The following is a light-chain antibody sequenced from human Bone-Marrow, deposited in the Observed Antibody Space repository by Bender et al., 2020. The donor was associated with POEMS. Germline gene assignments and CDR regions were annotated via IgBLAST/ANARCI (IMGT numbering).Light chain of an antibody. V-gene: IGLV1-40*01. CDR3: QSYDSSLSGVV. J-gene: IGLJ2*01. Sequence: QSVLTQPPSASGTPGQKVTISCSGSSSNIGAGYDVNWYQQVPGTPPKLLIYGNNNRPSGVPDRFSASKSGTSASLAITGLQAEAEADYYCQSYDSSLSGVVFGGGTKLTVL. CDR1: SSNIGAGYD. CDR2: GNN.